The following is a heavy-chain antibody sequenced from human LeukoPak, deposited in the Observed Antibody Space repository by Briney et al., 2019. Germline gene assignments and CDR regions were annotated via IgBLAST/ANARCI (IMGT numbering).Heavy chain of an antibody. J-gene: IGHJ4*02. CDR1: GGSISGAIYY. CDR3: ASYYYGSGTYYNYFDN. V-gene: IGHV4-61*02. Sequence: SETLSLTCTVSGGSISGAIYYWSGIRQPAGKGLEWIGRIYTSGYTTYNPSLRSRFIISLDTSKNQFSLKLSSVTAADTAVYYCASYYYGSGTYYNYFDNWGQGALVTVSS. D-gene: IGHD3-10*01. CDR2: IYTSGYT.